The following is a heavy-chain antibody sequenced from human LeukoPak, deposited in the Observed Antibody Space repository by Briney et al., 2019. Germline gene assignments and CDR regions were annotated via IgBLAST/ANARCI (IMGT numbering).Heavy chain of an antibody. CDR1: GGSLSGYY. J-gene: IGHJ4*02. CDR3: AVRRPRWLQCY. V-gene: IGHV4-34*01. Sequence: SETLSLTCAVYGGSLSGYYWSWIRQPPGKGLEWIGEINHSGSTNYNPSLKSRVTISVDTSKNQFSLKLSSVTAADTAVYYCAVRRPRWLQCYWGQGTLVTVSS. CDR2: INHSGST. D-gene: IGHD5-24*01.